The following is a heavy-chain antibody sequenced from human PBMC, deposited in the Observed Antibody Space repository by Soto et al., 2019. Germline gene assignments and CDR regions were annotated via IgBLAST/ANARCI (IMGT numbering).Heavy chain of an antibody. Sequence: GASVKVSCKASGYTFTSYAMHWVRQAPGQRLEWMGWINAGNGNTKYSQKFQGRVTITRDTSASTAYMELSSLRSEDTAVYYCARDRTSLGYCSGGSCYHFSSSRLNWFDPWGQGTLVTVSS. D-gene: IGHD2-15*01. V-gene: IGHV1-3*01. CDR3: ARDRTSLGYCSGGSCYHFSSSRLNWFDP. J-gene: IGHJ5*02. CDR2: INAGNGNT. CDR1: GYTFTSYA.